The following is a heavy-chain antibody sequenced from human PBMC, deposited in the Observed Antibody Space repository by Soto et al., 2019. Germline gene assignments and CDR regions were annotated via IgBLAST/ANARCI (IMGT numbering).Heavy chain of an antibody. J-gene: IGHJ4*02. V-gene: IGHV1-18*01. CDR2: ISAYNGNT. CDR1: GYTFTSYG. Sequence: ASVKVSCKASGYTFTSYGISWVRQPPEQGLEGMGWISAYNGNTNFARKLQGRVTMTTDTSTSTAYMELRSLRSDDTAVYYCARGYCSGGSCYHFDYWGQGTLVTVSS. CDR3: ARGYCSGGSCYHFDY. D-gene: IGHD2-15*01.